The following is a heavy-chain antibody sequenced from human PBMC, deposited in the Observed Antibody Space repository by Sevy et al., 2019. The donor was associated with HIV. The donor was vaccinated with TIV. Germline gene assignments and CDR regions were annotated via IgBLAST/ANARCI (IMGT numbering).Heavy chain of an antibody. V-gene: IGHV3-23*01. CDR1: GFIFRNFA. D-gene: IGHD6-19*01. J-gene: IGHJ5*01. CDR3: AKDFSRSQRTIPVANMRGNWFDP. CDR2: VSGGGGST. Sequence: GGSLRLSCAVSGFIFRNFAMSWVRQAPGKGLEWVSAVSGGGGSTYYADSVKGRFTISRDNSKNTLYLQMNSLRAEDTAVYYCAKDFSRSQRTIPVANMRGNWFDPWGQGTLVTVSS.